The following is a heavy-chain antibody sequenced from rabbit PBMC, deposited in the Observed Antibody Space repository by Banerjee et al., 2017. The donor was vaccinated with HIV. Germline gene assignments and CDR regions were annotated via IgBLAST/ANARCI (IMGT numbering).Heavy chain of an antibody. D-gene: IGHD2-1*01. CDR1: GFSFSGSYY. J-gene: IGHJ4*01. Sequence: QSLEESGGDLVKPGASLTLTCTASGFSFSGSYYMCWVRQAPGKGLEWIACIYVGGSRSTYYASWVNGRFTISSHNAQNTLYLQLNSLTAADTATYFCVSYDDYGDRNLWGPGTLVTVS. CDR2: IYVGGSRST. V-gene: IGHV1S40*01. CDR3: VSYDDYGDRNL.